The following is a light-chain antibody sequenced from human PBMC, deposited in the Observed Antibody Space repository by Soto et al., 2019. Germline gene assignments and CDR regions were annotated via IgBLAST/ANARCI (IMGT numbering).Light chain of an antibody. V-gene: IGLV2-14*01. CDR1: SSDVGAYNY. CDR3: SSYADSDTLYV. J-gene: IGLJ1*01. Sequence: SALTQPASVSGSPGQSITISCTGTSSDVGAYNYVSWYQQHPGKAPKLLIFEVSSRPSGVSNRFSGSKSGSTASLTISGLQAEDEADYYCSSYADSDTLYVFGTGTKVTVL. CDR2: EVS.